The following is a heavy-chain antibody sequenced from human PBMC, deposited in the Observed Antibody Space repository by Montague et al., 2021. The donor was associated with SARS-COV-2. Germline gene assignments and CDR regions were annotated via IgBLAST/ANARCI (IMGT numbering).Heavy chain of an antibody. V-gene: IGHV4-61*02. CDR2: IYTSGST. J-gene: IGHJ6*02. D-gene: IGHD5-18*01. CDR3: ARGDGVETARVYYYYGMDV. Sequence: TLSLTCTDSGGSISSGSYYWSWIRQPAGKGLKWIGRIYTSGSTNYNPSLKSRVTISVDMSKNQFSLKLSSVTAADTAVYYCARGDGVETARVYYYYGMDVWGQGTTVTVSS. CDR1: GGSISSGSYY.